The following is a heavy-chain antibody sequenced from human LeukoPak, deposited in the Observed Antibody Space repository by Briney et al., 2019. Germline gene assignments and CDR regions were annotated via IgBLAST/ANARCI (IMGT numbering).Heavy chain of an antibody. CDR1: GFTFSSYA. CDR2: ITAGGGST. J-gene: IGHJ4*02. CDR3: AKCESAAPGTTPDY. D-gene: IGHD6-13*01. Sequence: GGSLRLSCAASGFTFSSYAMTWVRQAPGKRLEWVSSITAGGGSTYYADSVKGRFTISRDNSKGTLYLQMNSLRAEDTAVYYCAKCESAAPGTTPDYWGQGTLVTVSS. V-gene: IGHV3-23*01.